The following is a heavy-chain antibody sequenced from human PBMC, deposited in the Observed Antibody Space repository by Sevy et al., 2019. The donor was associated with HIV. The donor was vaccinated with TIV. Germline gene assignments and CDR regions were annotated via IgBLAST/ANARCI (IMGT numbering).Heavy chain of an antibody. CDR3: ARVPTYNWNDEYFDY. D-gene: IGHD1-20*01. V-gene: IGHV3-53*01. CDR1: GFTVSSNY. J-gene: IGHJ4*02. Sequence: GGSLRRSCAASGFTVSSNYMSWVRQAPGKGLEWVSVIYSGGSTYYADSVKGRFTISRDNSKNTLYLQMNSLRAEDTAVYYCARVPTYNWNDEYFDYWGQGTLVTVSS. CDR2: IYSGGST.